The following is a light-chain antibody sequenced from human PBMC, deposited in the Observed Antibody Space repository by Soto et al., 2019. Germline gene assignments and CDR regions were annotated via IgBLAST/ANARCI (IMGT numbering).Light chain of an antibody. Sequence: QSVLTQPPSVSAAPGQKVTISCSGSSSNIGNNYVSWYQQLPGTAPKLLIYDNNKRPSGIPDRFSGSKSGTSATLGITGLQTGVEADHYCGTWDSSLSAVVFGGGTKLTVL. CDR1: SSNIGNNY. J-gene: IGLJ2*01. CDR3: GTWDSSLSAVV. V-gene: IGLV1-51*01. CDR2: DNN.